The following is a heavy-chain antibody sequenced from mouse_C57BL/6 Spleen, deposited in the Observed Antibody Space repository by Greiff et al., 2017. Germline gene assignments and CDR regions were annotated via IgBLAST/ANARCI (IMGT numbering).Heavy chain of an antibody. Sequence: EVHLVESGGGLVKPGGSLKLSCAASGFTFSDYGMHWVRQAPEKGLEWVAYISSGSSTIYYADTVKGRFTISKDNAKNTLFLQMTSLRSEDAAMYYCAVSGFAYWGQGTLVTVSA. V-gene: IGHV5-17*01. CDR2: ISSGSSTI. J-gene: IGHJ3*01. CDR1: GFTFSDYG. CDR3: AVSGFAY.